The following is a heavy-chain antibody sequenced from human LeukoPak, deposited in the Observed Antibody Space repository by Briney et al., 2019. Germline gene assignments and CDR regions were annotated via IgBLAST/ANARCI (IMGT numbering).Heavy chain of an antibody. Sequence: GGSLRLSCAASRFTFSSYAMSWVRQAPGKGLEWVSAISGSGGSTYYADSVKGRFTISRDNSKNTLYLQMNSLRAEDTAVYYCAKTRLPGGISDYYYMDVWGKGTTVTVSS. D-gene: IGHD2-15*01. J-gene: IGHJ6*03. V-gene: IGHV3-23*01. CDR1: RFTFSSYA. CDR3: AKTRLPGGISDYYYMDV. CDR2: ISGSGGST.